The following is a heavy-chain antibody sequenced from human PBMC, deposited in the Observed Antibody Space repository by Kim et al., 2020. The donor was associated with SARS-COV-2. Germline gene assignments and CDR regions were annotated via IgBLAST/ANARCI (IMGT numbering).Heavy chain of an antibody. J-gene: IGHJ6*02. CDR1: GFTFSSYS. D-gene: IGHD1-26*01. V-gene: IGHV3-21*01. CDR2: ISSSSSYI. Sequence: GGSLRLSCAASGFTFSSYSMNWVRQAPGKGLEWVSSISSSSSYIYYADSVKGRFTISRDNAKNSLYLQMNSLRAEDTAVYYCARDLGSGSYYQPNYYYYGMDVWGQGTTVTVSS. CDR3: ARDLGSGSYYQPNYYYYGMDV.